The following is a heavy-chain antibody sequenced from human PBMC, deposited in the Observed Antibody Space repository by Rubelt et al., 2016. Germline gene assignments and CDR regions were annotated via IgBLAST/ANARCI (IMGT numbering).Heavy chain of an antibody. Sequence: INSDGTNTAYADSVKGRFTISRDNAKNSLYLQMNRLRAEDTALYYCARDSCRSTNCYVDHWGQGTPVTVSS. V-gene: IGHV3-74*03. J-gene: IGHJ5*02. CDR3: ARDSCRSTNCYVDH. CDR2: INSDGTNT. D-gene: IGHD2-2*01.